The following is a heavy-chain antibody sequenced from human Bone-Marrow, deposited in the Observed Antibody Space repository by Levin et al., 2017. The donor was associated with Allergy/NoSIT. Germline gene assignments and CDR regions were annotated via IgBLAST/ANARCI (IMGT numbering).Heavy chain of an antibody. J-gene: IGHJ4*02. CDR2: TYYRSKWFY. CDR3: VRSYPFDC. V-gene: IGHV6-1*01. CDR1: GDRVSSNGAA. D-gene: IGHD3-16*02. Sequence: SQTLSLTCAISGDRVSSNGAAWSWVRQSPSRGLEWLGRTYYRSKWFYDYALSVKSRITVNADTSKNQFSLQLSSVTPEDTAVYFCVRSYPFDCWGQGTLVTVSS.